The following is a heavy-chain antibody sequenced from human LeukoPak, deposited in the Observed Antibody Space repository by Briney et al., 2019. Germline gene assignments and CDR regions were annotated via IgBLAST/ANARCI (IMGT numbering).Heavy chain of an antibody. CDR2: ISYDGSNK. D-gene: IGHD3-22*01. CDR3: AKETHYYPRYFDY. J-gene: IGHJ4*02. Sequence: GGSLRLSCAASGFTFSSYGMHWVRQAPGKGLEWVAVISYDGSNKYYADSVKGRFTISRDNSKNTLYLQMNSLRAEDTAVYYCAKETHYYPRYFDYWGQGTLVTVSS. CDR1: GFTFSSYG. V-gene: IGHV3-30*18.